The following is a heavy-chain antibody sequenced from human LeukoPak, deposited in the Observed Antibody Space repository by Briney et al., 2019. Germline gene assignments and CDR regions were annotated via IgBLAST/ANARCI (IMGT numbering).Heavy chain of an antibody. J-gene: IGHJ6*03. D-gene: IGHD3-10*01. CDR1: GGTFSSYA. Sequence: SVKVSCKASGGTFSSYAISWVRQAPGQGLEWMGGIVPIFGTANYAQKFQGRVTITADESTSTAYMELSSLRSEDTAVYYCARDYYGSGSYYNYYYYYYMDVWGKGTTVTVSS. CDR3: ARDYYGSGSYYNYYYYYYMDV. CDR2: IVPIFGTA. V-gene: IGHV1-69*01.